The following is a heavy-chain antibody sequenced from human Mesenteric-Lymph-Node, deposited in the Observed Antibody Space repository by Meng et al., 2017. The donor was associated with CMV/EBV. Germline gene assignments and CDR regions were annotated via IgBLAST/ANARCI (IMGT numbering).Heavy chain of an antibody. CDR2: IYYSGST. CDR1: GGSISSYY. CDR3: ARDRGSGSYSYYFDY. V-gene: IGHV4-59*01. D-gene: IGHD1-26*01. Sequence: SETLSLTCTVSGGSISSYYWSWIRQPPGKGLEWIGYIYYSGSTNYNPSLKSRVTISVDTSKNQFSLKLSSVTAADTAVYYCARDRGSGSYSYYFDYWGQGTLVTVSS. J-gene: IGHJ4*02.